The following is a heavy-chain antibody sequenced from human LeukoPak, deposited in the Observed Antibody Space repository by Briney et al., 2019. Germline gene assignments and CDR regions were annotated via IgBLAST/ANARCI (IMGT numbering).Heavy chain of an antibody. D-gene: IGHD3-10*01. V-gene: IGHV4-39*02. CDR1: GGSISSSSYY. CDR3: AKEGTPQVSTWYDL. J-gene: IGHJ5*02. CDR2: IYYSGST. Sequence: SETLSLTCTVSGGSISSSSYYWGWIRQPPGKGLEWIGSIYYSGSTYYNPSLKSRVTISVDTAKNQFSLNLSSVSAADTAVYYCAKEGTPQVSTWYDLWGQGTQVIVSS.